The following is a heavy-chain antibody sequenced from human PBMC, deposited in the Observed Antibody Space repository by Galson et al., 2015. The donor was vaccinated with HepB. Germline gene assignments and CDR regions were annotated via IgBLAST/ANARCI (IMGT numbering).Heavy chain of an antibody. D-gene: IGHD5-12*01. CDR2: ISYDGSNK. V-gene: IGHV3-30-3*01. J-gene: IGHJ4*02. Sequence: SLRLSCAASGFTFSSYAMHWVRQAPGEGLERVASISYDGSNKYYADSVKGRFTISTDNSKSTLYLQMNSLGAEDPSVYYCARIPSGYYYYDYWGQGTLVTVSS. CDR3: ARIPSGYYYYDY. CDR1: GFTFSSYA.